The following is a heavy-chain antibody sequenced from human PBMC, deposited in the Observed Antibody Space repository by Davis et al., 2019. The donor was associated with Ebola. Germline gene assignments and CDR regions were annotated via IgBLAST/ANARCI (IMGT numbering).Heavy chain of an antibody. Sequence: ASVKVSCKASGYTFTSYGISWVRQAPGQGLEWMGWISTFNGNTDYAQKFQGRVTMTTDTSTNTAYMDLRSLRSDDTAVYYCARDYWAMVRGVIYDRYFDYWGQGTLVTVSS. CDR2: ISTFNGNT. CDR3: ARDYWAMVRGVIYDRYFDY. V-gene: IGHV1-18*01. J-gene: IGHJ4*02. CDR1: GYTFTSYG. D-gene: IGHD3-10*01.